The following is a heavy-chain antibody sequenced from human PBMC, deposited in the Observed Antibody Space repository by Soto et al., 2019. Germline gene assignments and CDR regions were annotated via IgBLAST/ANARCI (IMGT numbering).Heavy chain of an antibody. V-gene: IGHV3-15*01. CDR1: GFTFSNAW. CDR2: IKSKTDGGTT. D-gene: IGHD1-1*01. Sequence: EVQLVESGGGLVKPGGSLRLSCAASGFTFSNAWMSWVRQAPGKGLEWVGRIKSKTDGGTTDYAAPVKGRFTISRDDSKNTLYLQMNSLKTEDTAVYYCTTDPGWNDAPIDYWGQGTLVTVSS. J-gene: IGHJ4*02. CDR3: TTDPGWNDAPIDY.